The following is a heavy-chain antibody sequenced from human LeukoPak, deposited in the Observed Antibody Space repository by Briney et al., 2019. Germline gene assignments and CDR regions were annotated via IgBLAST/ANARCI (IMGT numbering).Heavy chain of an antibody. CDR1: GFTFSSYA. D-gene: IGHD3-10*01. V-gene: IGHV3-23*01. CDR3: ARDAGMVRGVILYYFDY. Sequence: GGSLRLSCAASGFTFSSYAMSWVRQAPGKGLEWVSAISGSGGSTYYADSVKGRFTISRDDAKNSLFLQMNSLRAEDTALYYCARDAGMVRGVILYYFDYWGQGTLVTVSS. J-gene: IGHJ4*02. CDR2: ISGSGGST.